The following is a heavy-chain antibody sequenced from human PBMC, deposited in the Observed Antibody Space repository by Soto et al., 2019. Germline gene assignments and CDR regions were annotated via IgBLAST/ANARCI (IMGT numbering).Heavy chain of an antibody. J-gene: IGHJ4*02. V-gene: IGHV4-59*01. D-gene: IGHD2-15*01. CDR3: ARAPIVVVVAARTYFDY. CDR1: GGSISSYY. CDR2: IYYSGST. Sequence: SETLSLTCTVSGGSISSYYWSWIRQPPGKGLEWIGYIYYSGSTNYNPSLKSRVTISVDTSKNQFSLKLSSVTAADTAVYYCARAPIVVVVAARTYFDYWGQGTLVTVSS.